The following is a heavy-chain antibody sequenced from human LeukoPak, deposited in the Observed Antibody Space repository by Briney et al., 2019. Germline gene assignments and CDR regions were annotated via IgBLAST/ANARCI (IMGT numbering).Heavy chain of an antibody. CDR2: ICAYNGNT. J-gene: IGHJ5*02. Sequence: ASVKVSCKASGHTFTSYGISWVRQTPGQGLEWMGWICAYNGNTNYAQKLQGRVTLTTDTSTSTAYMEMRSLRSDDTVVYYCARGKVVLMVYAMGAVKYNWFDPWGQGTLVTVSS. CDR3: ARGKVVLMVYAMGAVKYNWFDP. CDR1: GHTFTSYG. V-gene: IGHV1-18*01. D-gene: IGHD2-8*01.